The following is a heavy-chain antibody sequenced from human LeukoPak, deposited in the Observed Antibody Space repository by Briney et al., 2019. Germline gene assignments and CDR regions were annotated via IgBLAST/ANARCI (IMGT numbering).Heavy chain of an antibody. D-gene: IGHD3-22*01. V-gene: IGHV3-23*01. Sequence: GGSLRLSCVSSGITFRRYPMTWVRQAPGKGLEWVAGISGSGGSTYYADSVKGRFTIPRDNAKNSLYLQMNSLRAEDTAVYYCARDYYDNSGSLDYWGQGTLVTVSS. CDR3: ARDYYDNSGSLDY. J-gene: IGHJ4*02. CDR1: GITFRRYP. CDR2: ISGSGGST.